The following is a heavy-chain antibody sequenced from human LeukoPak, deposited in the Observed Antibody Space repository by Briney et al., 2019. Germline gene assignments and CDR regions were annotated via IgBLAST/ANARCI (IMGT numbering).Heavy chain of an antibody. J-gene: IGHJ5*02. D-gene: IGHD3-22*01. CDR2: TSDRGDYT. Sequence: GGSLRLSCAASGFTFSSYSMSWVRQAPGKGLEWVSGTSDRGDYTYYADSVKGRFTISRDTSKNTLYLQMNSLRAEDTAVYYCASLRSSGYLSWFDPWGQGTLVTVSS. CDR3: ASLRSSGYLSWFDP. CDR1: GFTFSSYS. V-gene: IGHV3-23*01.